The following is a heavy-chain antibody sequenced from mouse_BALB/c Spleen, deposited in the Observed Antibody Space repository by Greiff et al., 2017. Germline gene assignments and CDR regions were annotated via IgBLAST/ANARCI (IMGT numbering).Heavy chain of an antibody. D-gene: IGHD2-13*01. CDR2: ISYSGST. J-gene: IGHJ1*01. CDR3: ARGDTYFDV. CDR1: GYSITSDYA. V-gene: IGHV3-2*02. Sequence: EVKLMESGPGLVKPSQSLSLTCTVTGYSITSDYAWNWIRQFPGNKLEWMGYISYSGSTSYNPSLKSRISITRDTSKNQFFLQLNSVTTEDTATYYCARGDTYFDVWGAGTTVTVSS.